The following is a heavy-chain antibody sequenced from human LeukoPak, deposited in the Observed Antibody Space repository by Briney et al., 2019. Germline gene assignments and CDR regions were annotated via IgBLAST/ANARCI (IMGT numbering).Heavy chain of an antibody. J-gene: IGHJ6*02. CDR3: ARAPTRLYSSGWYGSTPSRGRYYYGMDV. CDR1: GGTFSSYA. CDR2: IIPIFGTA. D-gene: IGHD6-19*01. Sequence: ASVTVSCTASGGTFSSYAISWVRQAPGQGLEWMGGIIPIFGTANYAQKFQGRVTITADESTSTAYMELSSLRSEDTTVYYCARAPTRLYSSGWYGSTPSRGRYYYGMDVWGQGTTVTVSS. V-gene: IGHV1-69*13.